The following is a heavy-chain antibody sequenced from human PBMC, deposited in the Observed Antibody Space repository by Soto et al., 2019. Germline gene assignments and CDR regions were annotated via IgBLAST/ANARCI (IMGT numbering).Heavy chain of an antibody. V-gene: IGHV1-69*13. CDR1: GGTFSSYA. Sequence: SVKVSCKASGGTFSSYAISWVRQAPGQGLEWMGGIIPIFGTANYAQKFQGRVTTTADESTSTAYMELSSLRSEDTAVYYCARRQLLGLRSHLNWFDPRGQGTLVTGSS. J-gene: IGHJ5*02. D-gene: IGHD2-2*01. CDR3: ARRQLLGLRSHLNWFDP. CDR2: IIPIFGTA.